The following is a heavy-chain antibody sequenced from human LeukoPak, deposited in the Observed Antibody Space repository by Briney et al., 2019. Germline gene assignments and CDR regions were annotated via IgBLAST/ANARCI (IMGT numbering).Heavy chain of an antibody. V-gene: IGHV3-49*04. Sequence: GGSLRLSCTASGFTFGDYAMSWVRQAPGKGLEWVGFIRSKAYGGTTEYAASVKGRFTISRDDSKSIAYLQMNSLKTEDTAVYYCTKPKRDSSGYYLNWFDPWGQGTLVTVSS. CDR3: TKPKRDSSGYYLNWFDP. J-gene: IGHJ5*02. CDR2: IRSKAYGGTT. D-gene: IGHD3-22*01. CDR1: GFTFGDYA.